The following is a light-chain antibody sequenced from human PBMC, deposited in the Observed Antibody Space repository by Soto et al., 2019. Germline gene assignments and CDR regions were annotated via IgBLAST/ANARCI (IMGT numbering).Light chain of an antibody. J-gene: IGLJ7*01. Sequence: QSVLTQPPSVSAAPGQKVTISCSGSSSNIGYSYVSWFQQLPGTAPKLLIYDNDKRPSGIPDRFSGSKSGTSATLGITGLQTGDEADYYCGTWDSSLSFVFGGGTQLT. CDR1: SSNIGYSY. V-gene: IGLV1-51*01. CDR2: DND. CDR3: GTWDSSLSFV.